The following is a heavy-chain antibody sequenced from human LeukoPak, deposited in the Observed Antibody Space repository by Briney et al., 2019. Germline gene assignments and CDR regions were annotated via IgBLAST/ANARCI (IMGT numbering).Heavy chain of an antibody. J-gene: IGHJ5*02. V-gene: IGHV3-48*03. Sequence: GGSLRLSCAASGFTLSSFEMNWVRQAAGKGLDWISHISSSGSNTHYGDSVRGRFTVSRDNAKNSLFLQMNSLRDEDTAIYYCARVTSCYAGCGCIDLWGQGTPVTVSS. CDR3: ARVTSCYAGCGCIDL. CDR1: GFTLSSFE. CDR2: ISSSGSNT. D-gene: IGHD2-2*01.